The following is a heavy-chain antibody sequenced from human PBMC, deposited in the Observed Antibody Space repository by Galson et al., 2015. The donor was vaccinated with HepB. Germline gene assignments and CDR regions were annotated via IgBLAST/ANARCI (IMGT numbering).Heavy chain of an antibody. V-gene: IGHV1-69*04. CDR3: ASDDYDFWSGQAGGGRPI. J-gene: IGHJ3*02. D-gene: IGHD3-3*01. CDR2: IIPILGIV. CDR1: SGTFSSYA. Sequence: SVKVSCKTSSGTFSSYAITRVRQAPGQGLEWMGRIIPILGIVNYAQKFQGRVTITADKSTSTAYMEVSSLRSEDTAVYYCASDDYDFWSGQAGGGRPIWGQGTMVTVSS.